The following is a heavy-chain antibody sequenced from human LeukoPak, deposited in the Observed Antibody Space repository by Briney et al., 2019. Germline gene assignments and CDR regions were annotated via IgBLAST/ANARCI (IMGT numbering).Heavy chain of an antibody. CDR3: ARDSSGGYGFIDY. Sequence: SETLSLTCTVSGGSISSYYWIWIRQHPGKGLEWIGYIYHSGNSYYNPSLKSRVIISVDTSKNQFSLKLNSVTAADTAVYYCARDSSGGYGFIDYWGQGSLVTVSS. CDR2: IYHSGNS. D-gene: IGHD5-12*01. J-gene: IGHJ4*02. CDR1: GGSISSYY. V-gene: IGHV4-59*06.